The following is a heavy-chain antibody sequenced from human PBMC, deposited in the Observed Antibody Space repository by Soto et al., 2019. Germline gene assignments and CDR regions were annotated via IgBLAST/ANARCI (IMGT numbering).Heavy chain of an antibody. V-gene: IGHV3-30-3*02. CDR1: GFTLSSYA. CDR3: AKPSSGLREYFDY. J-gene: IGHJ4*02. CDR2: TSYDGLNT. D-gene: IGHD4-17*01. Sequence: GGSLRLSCAASGFTLSSYAMHWVRQAPGKGLEWVAVTSYDGLNTFYRDSVKGRFTISRDTSKNTLNLQMNSLKSEDTAVYYCAKPSSGLREYFDYWGRGTLVTVSS.